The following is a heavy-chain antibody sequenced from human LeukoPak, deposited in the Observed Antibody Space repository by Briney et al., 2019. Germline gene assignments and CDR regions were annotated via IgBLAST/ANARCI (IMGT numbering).Heavy chain of an antibody. D-gene: IGHD5-18*01. J-gene: IGHJ4*02. CDR2: IWYDGSNK. CDR3: ARDTAMVDFDY. CDR1: GFTFSSYG. V-gene: IGHV3-33*01. Sequence: GGSLRLSCAASGFTFSSYGMRWVRQAPGKGLEWVAVIWYDGSNKYYADSVKGRFTISRDNSKNTLYLQMNSLRAEDTAVYYCARDTAMVDFDYWGQGTLVTVSS.